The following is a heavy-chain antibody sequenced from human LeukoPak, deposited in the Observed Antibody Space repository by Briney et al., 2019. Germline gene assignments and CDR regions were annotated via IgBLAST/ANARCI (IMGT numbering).Heavy chain of an antibody. CDR2: IHPSGGST. CDR1: GYTFTSYY. D-gene: IGHD6-6*01. CDR3: ARGSRGYSSSSPGGYFDY. Sequence: ASVKVSCKASGYTFTSYYMHWVRQAPGQGLEWMGIIHPSGGSTSYAQKFQGRVTMTRDMSTSTVYMELSSLRSEDTAVYYCARGSRGYSSSSPGGYFDYWGQGTLVTVSS. V-gene: IGHV1-46*01. J-gene: IGHJ4*02.